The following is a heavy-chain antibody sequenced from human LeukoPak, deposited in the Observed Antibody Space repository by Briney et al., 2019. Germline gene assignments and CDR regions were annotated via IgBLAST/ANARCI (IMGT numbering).Heavy chain of an antibody. CDR2: INSDGSIT. Sequence: GGSLRLSCAVSGFTFSDSWMHWVRQAPGKGLVWVSRINSDGSITAYADSVKGRFTISRDNAKNTLYLQMNSLRAEDTAVYYCAKDYHSGYDSSLYYFDYWGQGTLVTVSS. D-gene: IGHD5-12*01. CDR1: GFTFSDSW. CDR3: AKDYHSGYDSSLYYFDY. V-gene: IGHV3-74*01. J-gene: IGHJ4*02.